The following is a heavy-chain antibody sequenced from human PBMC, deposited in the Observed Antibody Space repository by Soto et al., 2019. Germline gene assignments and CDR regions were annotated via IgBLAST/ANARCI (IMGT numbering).Heavy chain of an antibody. J-gene: IGHJ5*02. V-gene: IGHV4-30-4*01. CDR3: ARERPDGARLDP. CDR1: GGSISSGDYY. D-gene: IGHD6-6*01. Sequence: QVQLQESGPGLVKPSQTLSLTCTVSGGSISSGDYYWSWIRQPPGKGLEWIGYIYSSGSTFYNPSLKSRLTISVDTSKNQFSLKLSSVTAADTAVYYCARERPDGARLDPWGQGTLVTVSS. CDR2: IYSSGST.